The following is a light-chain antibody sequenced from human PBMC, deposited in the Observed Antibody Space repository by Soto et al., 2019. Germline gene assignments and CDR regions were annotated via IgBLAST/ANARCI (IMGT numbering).Light chain of an antibody. CDR3: QQYDNHPPYT. CDR1: QDISNY. Sequence: DIQMTQSPSSLSASVGDRITITCQASQDISNYLNWDQQKPGKAPKLLIYDASNLETGIRSRFSGSGSGTDFTFTISRLQPEDIATYYCQQYDNHPPYTFGQGTVLEIK. J-gene: IGKJ2*01. V-gene: IGKV1-33*01. CDR2: DAS.